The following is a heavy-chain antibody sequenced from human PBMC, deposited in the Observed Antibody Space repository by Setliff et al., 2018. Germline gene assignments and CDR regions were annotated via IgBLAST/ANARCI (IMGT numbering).Heavy chain of an antibody. J-gene: IGHJ5*02. V-gene: IGHV3-21*01. CDR3: ARDPPYSSSWYGSNWFDP. D-gene: IGHD6-13*01. Sequence: GGSLSLSCAASGFTFSSYSMNWVRQAPGKGLEWVSSISSSSSYIYYADSVKGRFTISRDNAKNSLYLQMNSLRAEDTAVYYCARDPPYSSSWYGSNWFDPWGQGTLVTVSS. CDR1: GFTFSSYS. CDR2: ISSSSSYI.